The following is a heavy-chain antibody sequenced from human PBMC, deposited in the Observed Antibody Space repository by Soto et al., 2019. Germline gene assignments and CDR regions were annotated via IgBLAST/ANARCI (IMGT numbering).Heavy chain of an antibody. J-gene: IGHJ4*02. Sequence: SETLSLTCTVSGGSISSNYWTWIRQPPGKGLEWIGYVYNSGSTNYNPSLKSRVTISEDTSKSQFSLKVNSMTAADTAVYYCARYRREAVAGYTLENWGQGILVTVSS. D-gene: IGHD6-13*01. V-gene: IGHV4-59*01. CDR3: ARYRREAVAGYTLEN. CDR2: VYNSGST. CDR1: GGSISSNY.